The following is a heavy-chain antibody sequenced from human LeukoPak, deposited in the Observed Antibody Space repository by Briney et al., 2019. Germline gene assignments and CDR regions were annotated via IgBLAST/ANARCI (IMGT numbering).Heavy chain of an antibody. Sequence: GGSLRLSCAASGFTFSSYAMSWVRQAPGKGLEWVSALSGSGTSTYHADSVKGRFTISRDNSKNTLYLQMNSLRAEDTAVYYCAKAALVRGVIIPYYYYSMDVWGQGITVTVSS. CDR2: LSGSGTST. D-gene: IGHD3-10*01. CDR1: GFTFSSYA. CDR3: AKAALVRGVIIPYYYYSMDV. J-gene: IGHJ6*02. V-gene: IGHV3-23*01.